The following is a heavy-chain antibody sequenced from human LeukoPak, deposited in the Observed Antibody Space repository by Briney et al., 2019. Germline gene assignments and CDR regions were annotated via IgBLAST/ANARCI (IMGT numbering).Heavy chain of an antibody. CDR3: AKDGYSSGRTGWFDP. CDR1: GFTFDDYA. J-gene: IGHJ5*02. CDR2: ISWNSGSI. D-gene: IGHD6-19*01. V-gene: IGHV3-9*01. Sequence: PGGSLRLSCAASGFTFDDYAMHWVRQAPGKGLEWVSGISWNSGSIGYADSVKGRFTISRDNAKNSLYLQMNSLRAEDTALYYCAKDGYSSGRTGWFDPWGQGTLVTVSS.